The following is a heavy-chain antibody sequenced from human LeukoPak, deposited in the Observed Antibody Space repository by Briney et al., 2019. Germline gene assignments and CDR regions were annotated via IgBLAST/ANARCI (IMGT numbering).Heavy chain of an antibody. CDR1: GYTFTSYD. D-gene: IGHD3-22*01. CDR3: ARANYYDSRYFQH. V-gene: IGHV1-8*01. J-gene: IGHJ1*01. CDR2: MNPNSGNT. Sequence: ASVKVSCKASGYTFTSYDINWVRQAPGQGLEWMGWMNPNSGNTGYEQKFQGRVTMTRNTSISTAYMELRTLRSEDTAVYYCARANYYDSRYFQHWGQGTLVTVSS.